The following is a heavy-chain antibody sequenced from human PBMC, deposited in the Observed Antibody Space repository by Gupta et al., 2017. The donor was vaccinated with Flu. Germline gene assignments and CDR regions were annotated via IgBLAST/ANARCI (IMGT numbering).Heavy chain of an antibody. D-gene: IGHD6-19*01. Sequence: QVQLQQWGAGLLKPSETLSLTCAVYGGSFSGYYWSWIRQPPGKGLEWIGEINHSGSTNYNPSLKSRVTISVDTSKNQFSLKLSSVTAADTAVYYCASSGNIAVAGPNWYFDLWGRGTLVTVSS. J-gene: IGHJ2*01. CDR1: GGSFSGYY. V-gene: IGHV4-34*01. CDR2: INHSGST. CDR3: ASSGNIAVAGPNWYFDL.